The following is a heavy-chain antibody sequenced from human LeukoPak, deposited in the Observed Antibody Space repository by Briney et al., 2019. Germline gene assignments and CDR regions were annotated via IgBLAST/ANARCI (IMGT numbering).Heavy chain of an antibody. J-gene: IGHJ6*03. D-gene: IGHD2-8*02. CDR3: AKDPGASVSGFYMDV. Sequence: PGGSRRLSCTASGFTFGDYAMSWVRQATGKGLEWVSFIWSDGNNRFYADSVKGRFTISRDNSKNMLYLQMDTLRAEDTALYYCAKDPGASVSGFYMDVWGKGTTVIVSS. V-gene: IGHV3-30*02. CDR1: GFTFGDYA. CDR2: IWSDGNNR.